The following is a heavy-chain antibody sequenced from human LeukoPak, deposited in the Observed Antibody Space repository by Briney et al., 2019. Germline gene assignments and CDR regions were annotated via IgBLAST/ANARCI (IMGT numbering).Heavy chain of an antibody. CDR3: ATLITFGGATFDY. CDR2: IYYSGST. Sequence: SETLSLTCTVSGGSISSSNYYWGWIRQPPGKGLDWIGIIYYSGSTYYNPSLKSRVTISVDTSKNQFSLKLSSVTAADTAVYYCATLITFGGATFDYWGQGTLVTVSS. D-gene: IGHD3-16*01. J-gene: IGHJ4*02. V-gene: IGHV4-39*01. CDR1: GGSISSSNYY.